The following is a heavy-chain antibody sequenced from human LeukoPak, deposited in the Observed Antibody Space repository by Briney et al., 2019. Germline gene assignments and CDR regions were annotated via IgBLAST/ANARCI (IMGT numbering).Heavy chain of an antibody. Sequence: ASVKVSCKASGYTFTSYGISGVRQAPGQGLEWMGGISPIFGTANYAQKFQGRVTMTRNTSISTAYMELSSLRSEDTAVYYCARDHLSDHYDSSGYYSLFDYWGQGTLVTVSS. CDR1: GYTFTSYG. V-gene: IGHV1-8*02. CDR2: ISPIFGTA. D-gene: IGHD3-22*01. J-gene: IGHJ4*02. CDR3: ARDHLSDHYDSSGYYSLFDY.